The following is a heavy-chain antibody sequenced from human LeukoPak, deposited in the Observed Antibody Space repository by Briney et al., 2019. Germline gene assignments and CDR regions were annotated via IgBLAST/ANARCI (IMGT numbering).Heavy chain of an antibody. V-gene: IGHV3-11*01. J-gene: IGHJ6*02. CDR2: ISGRGHKI. CDR1: GFTFSDYY. Sequence: GGSLRLSCAASGFTFSDYYMNWIRQAPGRGLEWLAYISGRGHKILYSDSLKGRFTISRDNAQNLLYLQMNSPGAEDTAIYYCARDLNVGMDVWGRGTTVTVSS. CDR3: ARDLNVGMDV.